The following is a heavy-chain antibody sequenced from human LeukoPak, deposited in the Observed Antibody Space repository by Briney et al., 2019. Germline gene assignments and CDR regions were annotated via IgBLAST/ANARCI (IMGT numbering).Heavy chain of an antibody. CDR1: GDSFTSVTDY. D-gene: IGHD6-13*01. CDR3: ARDWIAAAGTLEVAFDI. Sequence: SETLSLTCTVSGDSFTSVTDYWAWIHQPPGKGLEWIGCIYTSGSTNYNPSLKSRVTMSVDTSKNQFSLKLSSVTAADTAVYYCARDWIAAAGTLEVAFDIWGQGTMVTVSS. J-gene: IGHJ3*02. CDR2: IYTSGST. V-gene: IGHV4-61*01.